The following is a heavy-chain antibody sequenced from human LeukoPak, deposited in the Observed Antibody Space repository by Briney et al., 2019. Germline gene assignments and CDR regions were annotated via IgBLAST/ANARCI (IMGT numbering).Heavy chain of an antibody. D-gene: IGHD5-18*01. J-gene: IGHJ4*02. V-gene: IGHV3-74*01. CDR2: INSDGSTT. CDR3: ARVRIRGYGYSCFGCVDY. Sequence: PGGSLRLSCVASGFTFSSYWMHWVRQAPGEGLVWVSRINSDGSTTTYADSVKGRFTISRDNSKNTLYLQMNSLRAEDTAVYYCARVRIRGYGYSCFGCVDYWGQGTLVTVSS. CDR1: GFTFSSYW.